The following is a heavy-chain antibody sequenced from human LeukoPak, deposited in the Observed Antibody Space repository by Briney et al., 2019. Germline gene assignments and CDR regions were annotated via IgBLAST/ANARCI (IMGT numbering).Heavy chain of an antibody. D-gene: IGHD2-15*01. V-gene: IGHV4-34*01. CDR3: AGYCSGGSCYCHWFDP. CDR1: GGSFSGYY. Sequence: SETLSLTCAVYGGSFSGYYWSWIRQPPGKGLEGIGEINHSGSTNYNPSLKSRVTISVDTSKNQFSLKLSSVTAADTAVYYCAGYCSGGSCYCHWFDPWGQGTLVTVSS. CDR2: INHSGST. J-gene: IGHJ5*02.